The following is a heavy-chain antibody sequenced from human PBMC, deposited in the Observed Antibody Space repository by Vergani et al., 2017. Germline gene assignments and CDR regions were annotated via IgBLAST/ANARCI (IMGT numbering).Heavy chain of an antibody. CDR1: GGTFSSCT. CDR2: IIPIFDIA. Sequence: QVQLVQSGAEVKKPGSSVKVSCKASGGTFSSCTIIWVRQAPGQGLEWMGRIIPIFDIANYAQKFQGRVTITADKSTSTAYMELSSLRSEDTAVYYCATRMGRDSSFLDYWGQGTLVTVSS. D-gene: IGHD3-10*01. V-gene: IGHV1-69*02. CDR3: ATRMGRDSSFLDY. J-gene: IGHJ4*02.